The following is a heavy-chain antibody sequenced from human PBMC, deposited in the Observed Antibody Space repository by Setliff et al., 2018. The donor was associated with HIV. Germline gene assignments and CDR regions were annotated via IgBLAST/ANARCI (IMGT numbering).Heavy chain of an antibody. J-gene: IGHJ6*03. CDR3: ARGVVVVPAAREHYYYMDV. CDR1: GGSFTNFY. CDR2: INHSGTT. Sequence: SETLSLTCVVYGGSFTNFYMTWVRQPPGKGLEWIGEINHSGTTNHNPSLKSRVAMSVDMSKYQFSLKLTSVTAADTAVYYCARGVVVVPAAREHYYYMDVWGKGTTVTVS. D-gene: IGHD2-2*01. V-gene: IGHV4-34*01.